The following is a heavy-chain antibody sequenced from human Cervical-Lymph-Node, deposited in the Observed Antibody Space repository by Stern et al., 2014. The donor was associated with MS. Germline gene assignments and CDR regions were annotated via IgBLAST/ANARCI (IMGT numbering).Heavy chain of an antibody. V-gene: IGHV1-18*01. D-gene: IGHD3-3*01. CDR2: VSAYNGNI. Sequence: QVQLMQSGAEVKKPGASVKVSCKASGYTFTNYGISWVRQAPGQGLEWMGWVSAYNGNINYGQKVQGRVTMTTDTSTSTAYMELRSLRSDDTAVYYCARSEREYGGVVDVWGQGTTVTVSS. CDR3: ARSEREYGGVVDV. J-gene: IGHJ6*02. CDR1: GYTFTNYG.